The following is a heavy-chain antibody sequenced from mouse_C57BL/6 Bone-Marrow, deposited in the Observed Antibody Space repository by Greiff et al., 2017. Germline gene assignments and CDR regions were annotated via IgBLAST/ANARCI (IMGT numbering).Heavy chain of an antibody. D-gene: IGHD1-1*01. CDR1: GYTFTSYW. Sequence: QVQLQQPGAELVKPGASVKMSCKASGYTFTSYWITWVKQRPGQGLEWIGDIYPGSGSTNYNEKFKSKATLTVDTSSSAANMQLSSLTSEDSAVYYCAKWVTTVERGAMDYWGQGTTVTVSS. CDR3: AKWVTTVERGAMDY. J-gene: IGHJ4*01. V-gene: IGHV1-55*01. CDR2: IYPGSGST.